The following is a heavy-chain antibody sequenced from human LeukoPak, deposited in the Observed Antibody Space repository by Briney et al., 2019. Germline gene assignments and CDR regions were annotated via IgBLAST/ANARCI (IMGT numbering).Heavy chain of an antibody. D-gene: IGHD3-10*01. CDR1: GVAFSNFY. J-gene: IGHJ6*03. CDR2: INHSGNT. CDR3: ATTRGVITLDGYHYYIDV. Sequence: SETLTLTCAVSGVAFSNFYFTWIRQPPGKGLEWIGEINHSGNTKYNPSLKSRVTILLDTSKNQFSLKVRSVTAADTAVYYWATTRGVITLDGYHYYIDVWGKGTTVTVSS. V-gene: IGHV4-34*01.